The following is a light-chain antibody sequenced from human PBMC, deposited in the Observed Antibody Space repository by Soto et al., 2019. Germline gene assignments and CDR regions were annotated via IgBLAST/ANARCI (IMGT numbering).Light chain of an antibody. J-gene: IGLJ2*01. Sequence: QSALTQPPSASGSPGQSVTISCTGTSSDVGGYNYVSWYQHHPGKAPKLIIYKVNKRPSGVPDRFSGSQSGNTASLTVSGLQAEDEADYYCSSYAGKGIFGGGTKLTVL. CDR1: SSDVGGYNY. V-gene: IGLV2-8*01. CDR3: SSYAGKGI. CDR2: KVN.